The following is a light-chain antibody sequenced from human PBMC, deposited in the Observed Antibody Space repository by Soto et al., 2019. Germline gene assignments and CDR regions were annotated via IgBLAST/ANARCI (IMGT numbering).Light chain of an antibody. Sequence: DIQMTQSPSTMSASVVDRATITCRASDSISKWLAWFQQKEGKAPKLLIYKASTLKSGVPSRFSGSGSGTEFTLTISSLQPDDFATYYCQHYNSYSEAFGQGTKVDIK. CDR2: KAS. CDR3: QHYNSYSEA. V-gene: IGKV1-5*03. CDR1: DSISKW. J-gene: IGKJ1*01.